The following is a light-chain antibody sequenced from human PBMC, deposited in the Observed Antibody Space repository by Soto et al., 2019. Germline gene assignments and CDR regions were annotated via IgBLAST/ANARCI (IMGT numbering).Light chain of an antibody. CDR1: SSDIGSNT. CDR2: SHN. V-gene: IGLV1-44*01. J-gene: IGLJ1*01. CDR3: ATWDASLDACV. Sequence: QSVLTQPPSASGTPGQRVTISCSGSSSDIGSNTENWYQQLPGTAPKLLIYSHNQRPSGVPYRFSVSKSGTTAALAISGRLSEDEDAYYCATWDASLDACVFGTGTKLTVL.